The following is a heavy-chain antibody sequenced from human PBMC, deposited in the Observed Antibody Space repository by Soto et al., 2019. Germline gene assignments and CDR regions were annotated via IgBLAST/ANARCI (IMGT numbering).Heavy chain of an antibody. D-gene: IGHD2-8*02. CDR2: INHSGST. CDR3: ARYKITGLFDY. CDR1: GGSFSGYS. Sequence: SETLSLTCAVYGGSFSGYSWTWIRQPPGTGLEWIGEINHSGSTNYNPSLKSRVTISVDTSKNQFSLKLTSVTAADTAVYYCARYKITGLFDYWGQGTLVTVSS. V-gene: IGHV4-34*01. J-gene: IGHJ4*02.